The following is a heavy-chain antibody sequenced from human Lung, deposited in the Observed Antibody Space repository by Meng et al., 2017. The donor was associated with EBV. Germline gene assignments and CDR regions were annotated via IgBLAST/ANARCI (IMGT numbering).Heavy chain of an antibody. J-gene: IGHJ5*02. V-gene: IGHV4-31*03. D-gene: IGHD3-10*01. CDR3: ARASYGSGSPLGESWFDP. CDR2: IHSSGST. Sequence: VQLHESGPGLVKPSQTLTLTCTVSGGSISSGGYYWSWIRQHPGKGLEWIGYIHSSGSTYYNPSLRSRLTISVDTSKNQFSLKLSSVTAADTAVYYCARASYGSGSPLGESWFDPWGQGTLVTVSS. CDR1: GGSISSGGYY.